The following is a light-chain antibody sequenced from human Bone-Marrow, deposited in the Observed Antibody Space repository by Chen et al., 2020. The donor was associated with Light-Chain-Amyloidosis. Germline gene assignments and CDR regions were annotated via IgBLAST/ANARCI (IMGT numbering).Light chain of an antibody. J-gene: IGLJ2*01. CDR1: SGDVGGYDV. CDR2: DVS. V-gene: IGLV2-11*02. Sequence: QSALTQPRSVSGSPGQSVTISCTGTSGDVGGYDVVSWYQQYPVKAPKLIIYDVSKRPSGVPERCSGSKSGNTASLTISGLQAADEADYYGCSTAGRSTLVFGGGTTLTVL. CDR3: CSTAGRSTLV.